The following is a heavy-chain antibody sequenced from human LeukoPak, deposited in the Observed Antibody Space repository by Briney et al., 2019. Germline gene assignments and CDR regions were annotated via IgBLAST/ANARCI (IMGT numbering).Heavy chain of an antibody. Sequence: PSETLSLTCTVSGGSISSYYWSWIRQPPGKGLEWIGYIYCSGSTNYNPSLKSRVTISVDTSKNQSSLKLSSVTAADTAVYYCARGGSSWDEGFDYWGQGTLVTVSS. D-gene: IGHD6-13*01. J-gene: IGHJ4*02. V-gene: IGHV4-59*01. CDR1: GGSISSYY. CDR2: IYCSGST. CDR3: ARGGSSWDEGFDY.